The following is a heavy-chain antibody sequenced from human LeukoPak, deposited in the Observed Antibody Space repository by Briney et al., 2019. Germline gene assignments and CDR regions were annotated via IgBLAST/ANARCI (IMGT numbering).Heavy chain of an antibody. V-gene: IGHV3-7*01. D-gene: IGHD3-22*01. CDR3: ASGWYDSPPK. J-gene: IGHJ4*02. CDR2: IDQHGTEE. CDR1: GLTFSNYW. Sequence: GGSLRLSCAASGLTFSNYWMNWFRQAPGKGLEWVANIDQHGTEENYVDSVKGRFTISRDNAKNSLYLQMNSLRAEDTAVYYCASGWYDSPPKWGQGTLVTVSS.